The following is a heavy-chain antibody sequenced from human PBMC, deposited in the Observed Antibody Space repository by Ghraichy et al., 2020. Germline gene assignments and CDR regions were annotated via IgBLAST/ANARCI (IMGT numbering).Heavy chain of an antibody. CDR3: ARDTCSSTSCYPQPRFDY. D-gene: IGHD2-2*01. Sequence: GGSLRLSCAASRFTFSSYAMHWVRQAPGKGLEWVAVISYDGSNKYYADSVKGRFTISRDNSKNTLYLQMNSLRAEDTAVYYCARDTCSSTSCYPQPRFDYWGQGTLVTVSS. J-gene: IGHJ4*02. V-gene: IGHV3-30-3*01. CDR2: ISYDGSNK. CDR1: RFTFSSYA.